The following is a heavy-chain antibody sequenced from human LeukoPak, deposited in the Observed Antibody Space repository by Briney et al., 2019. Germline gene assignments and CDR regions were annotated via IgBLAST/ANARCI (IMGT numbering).Heavy chain of an antibody. D-gene: IGHD1-26*01. CDR3: ARVSSPWSPRDAFDI. V-gene: IGHV6-1*01. CDR2: TYYKSKWYN. CDR1: GDSVSSNSAT. Sequence: SQTLSLTCAISGDSVSSNSATWNWIRQSPSRGLEWLGRTYYKSKWYNDYAVSVKSRITINSDTSKDQFSLQLNSVTPEDTAVYYCARVSSPWSPRDAFDIWGQGTMVTVSS. J-gene: IGHJ3*02.